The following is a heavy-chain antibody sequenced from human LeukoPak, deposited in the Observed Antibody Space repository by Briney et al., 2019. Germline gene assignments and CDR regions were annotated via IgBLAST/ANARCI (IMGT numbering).Heavy chain of an antibody. V-gene: IGHV3-33*01. J-gene: IGHJ4*02. CDR2: IWYDGSNK. Sequence: GGSLRLSCAASGFTFSTCGMHWVRQAPGKGLEWVAIIWYDGSNKFYADSVKGRFTISRDNSKNTLYLQMNSLRAEDTAVYYCARVRGSVGLTASYIDYWGQGTLVTVSS. CDR3: ARVRGSVGLTASYIDY. CDR1: GFTFSTCG. D-gene: IGHD3-10*01.